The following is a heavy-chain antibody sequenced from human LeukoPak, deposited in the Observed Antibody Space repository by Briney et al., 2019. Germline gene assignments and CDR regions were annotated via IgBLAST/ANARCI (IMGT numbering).Heavy chain of an antibody. CDR3: ARWGYSSGWYLSVMDY. D-gene: IGHD6-19*01. J-gene: IGHJ4*02. CDR1: GGTFSSYA. CDR2: ISAYNGNT. V-gene: IGHV1-18*01. Sequence: ASVKVSCKASGGTFSSYAISWVRQAPGQGLEWMGWISAYNGNTNYAQKLQGRVTMTTDTSTSTAYMELRSLRSDDTAVYYCARWGYSSGWYLSVMDYWGQGTLVTVSS.